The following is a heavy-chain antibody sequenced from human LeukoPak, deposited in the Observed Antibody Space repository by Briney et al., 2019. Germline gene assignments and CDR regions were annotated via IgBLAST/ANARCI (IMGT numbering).Heavy chain of an antibody. V-gene: IGHV3-33*01. CDR3: AREDSSGWFSAY. Sequence: GRSLRLSCAASGFTFSGHGMHWLRQAPGKGLEWVAVIWHDGSKQLYADSVKGRFSISRDDSTSTLYLQMNSLRAEDTAVYYCAREDSSGWFSAYWGQGTLVTVSS. CDR1: GFTFSGHG. J-gene: IGHJ4*02. D-gene: IGHD6-19*01. CDR2: IWHDGSKQ.